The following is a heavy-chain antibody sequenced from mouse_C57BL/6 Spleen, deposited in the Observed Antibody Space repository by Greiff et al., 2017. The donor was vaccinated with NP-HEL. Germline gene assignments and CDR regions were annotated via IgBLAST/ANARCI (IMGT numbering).Heavy chain of an antibody. CDR2: ISYDGSN. D-gene: IGHD2-12*01. V-gene: IGHV3-6*01. CDR3: AREDDGYWYFDV. J-gene: IGHJ1*03. CDR1: GYSITSGYY. Sequence: VQLQESGPGLVKPSQSLSLTCSVTGYSITSGYYWNWIRQFPGNKLEWMGYISYDGSNNYNPSLKNRISITRDTSKNPFFLKWNSVTTEDTATYYCAREDDGYWYFDVWGTGTTVTVSS.